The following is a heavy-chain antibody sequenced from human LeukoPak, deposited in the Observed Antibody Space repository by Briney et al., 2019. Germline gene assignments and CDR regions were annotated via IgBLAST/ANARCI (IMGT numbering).Heavy chain of an antibody. V-gene: IGHV1-2*02. CDR2: INPNSGGT. J-gene: IGHJ3*02. Sequence: ASVKVSCKASGYTFTGYYMHWVRQAPGQGLEWRVWINPNSGGTNYTQKFRGGDNMTGDTPNSTAYMELSRLRSDDTAVYYCARDSSVIRYVDWLLSYDAFDIGGERTMVTLSS. CDR3: ARDSSVIRYVDWLLSYDAFDI. D-gene: IGHD3-9*01. CDR1: GYTFTGYY.